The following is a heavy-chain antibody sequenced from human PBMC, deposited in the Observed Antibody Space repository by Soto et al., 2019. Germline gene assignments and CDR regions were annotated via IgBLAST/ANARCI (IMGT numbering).Heavy chain of an antibody. J-gene: IGHJ4*02. Sequence: EVQLLESGGGLVQPGGSLRLSCAASGFTFSSYAMSWVRQAPGKGLEWVSAISGSGGSTYYADSVKGRFTISRDNSKNTLYLQMNSLRAEDTSVYYCAKVYKQWLVIYYFDYWGQGTLVTVSS. D-gene: IGHD6-19*01. V-gene: IGHV3-23*01. CDR1: GFTFSSYA. CDR2: ISGSGGST. CDR3: AKVYKQWLVIYYFDY.